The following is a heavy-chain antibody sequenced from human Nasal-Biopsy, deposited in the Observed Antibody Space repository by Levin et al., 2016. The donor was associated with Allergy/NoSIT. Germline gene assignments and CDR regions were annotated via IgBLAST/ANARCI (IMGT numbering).Heavy chain of an antibody. V-gene: IGHV3-23*01. J-gene: IGHJ4*02. D-gene: IGHD3-10*01. CDR1: GFTFRNYA. CDR2: ISGSGAST. CDR3: AKDRPGSRNSASPYFFDS. Sequence: GESLKISCVASGFTFRNYAMSWVRQAPGKGLEWVSAISGSGASTYYADSVKGHFNISRDNLKNTLYLEMNNLRAEDTAVYYCAKDRPGSRNSASPYFFDSWGQGTLVTVSS.